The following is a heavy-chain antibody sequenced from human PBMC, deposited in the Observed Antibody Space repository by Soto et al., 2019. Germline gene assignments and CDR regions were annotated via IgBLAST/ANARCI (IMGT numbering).Heavy chain of an antibody. J-gene: IGHJ4*02. CDR3: ARDTSSWYRVDY. CDR2: INPSGGTT. Sequence: SVKVSCEASGYTFTSYNMHWVRQAPGQGLEWMGIINPSGGTTSYAQKFQGRVTMTRDTSTSTVYMELSSLRSEDTAIYYCARDTSSWYRVDYWGQGTLVTVSS. CDR1: GYTFTSYN. V-gene: IGHV1-46*01. D-gene: IGHD6-13*01.